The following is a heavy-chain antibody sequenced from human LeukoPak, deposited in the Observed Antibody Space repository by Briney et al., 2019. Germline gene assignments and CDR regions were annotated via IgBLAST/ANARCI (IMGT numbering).Heavy chain of an antibody. J-gene: IGHJ1*01. D-gene: IGHD1-26*01. CDR2: IYYTGST. CDR3: AGDGISGSYYAEYFQH. V-gene: IGHV4-59*01. CDR1: GGSISSYY. Sequence: SETLSLTCTVSGGSISSYYWSWIRQPPGKGLEWIGYIYYTGSTNYNPSLKSRVTISVDTSKNQFSLKLSSVTAADTAVYYCAGDGISGSYYAEYFQHWGQGTLVTVSS.